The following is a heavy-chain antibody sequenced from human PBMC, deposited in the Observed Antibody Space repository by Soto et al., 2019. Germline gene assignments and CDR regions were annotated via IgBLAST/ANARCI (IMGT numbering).Heavy chain of an antibody. D-gene: IGHD6-19*01. CDR3: AKARGPGSSCWAPDY. V-gene: IGHV3-23*01. CDR2: ISDSGANT. Sequence: EVQLLESGGGLVQPGGSLRLSCAASGFTFSSYAMSWVRQAPGKGLEWVSAISDSGANTYYADSVNGRFTISRDNSKSTLYVQMNSLRAEDAAVYYCAKARGPGSSCWAPDYWGQGTLFTVSS. J-gene: IGHJ4*02. CDR1: GFTFSSYA.